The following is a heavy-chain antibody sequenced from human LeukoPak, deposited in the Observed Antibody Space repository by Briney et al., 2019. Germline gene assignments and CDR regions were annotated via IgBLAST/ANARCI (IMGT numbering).Heavy chain of an antibody. J-gene: IGHJ3*02. CDR1: GYSFTSYW. CDR2: IYPDDSDI. Sequence: GESLKISCKGSGYSFTSYWIGWVRQMSGKGLEWMGIIYPDDSDIRYSPSIQGQVTISADKSISTAYLQWSSLKASDTAMYYCARRIYGSGLQDAFDIWGQGTMVTVSS. V-gene: IGHV5-51*01. D-gene: IGHD3-10*01. CDR3: ARRIYGSGLQDAFDI.